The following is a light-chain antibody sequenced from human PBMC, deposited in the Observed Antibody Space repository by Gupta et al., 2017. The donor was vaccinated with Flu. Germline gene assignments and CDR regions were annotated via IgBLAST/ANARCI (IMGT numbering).Light chain of an antibody. J-gene: IGKJ2*01. CDR1: NDSKIY. V-gene: IGKV1-33*01. CDR3: LQYGMYPYT. Sequence: PSSVAAAVVDRVTSTSQASNDSKIYLDWYQQKPGKAPDLLIYEASNRNRGVPATFSGSGSGTKFTLTISSLQAEDSATYYCLQYGMYPYTFGQGTRVEIK. CDR2: EAS.